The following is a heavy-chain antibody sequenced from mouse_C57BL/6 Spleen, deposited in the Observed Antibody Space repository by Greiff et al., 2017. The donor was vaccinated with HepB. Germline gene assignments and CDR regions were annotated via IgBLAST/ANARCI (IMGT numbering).Heavy chain of an antibody. Sequence: VKVIESGPGLVAPSQSLSITCTVSGFSLTSYAISWVRQPPGKGLEWLGVIWTGGGTNYNSALKSRLSISKDNSKSQVFLKMNSLQTDDTARYYCAKIYYDYDVGYFDVWGTGTTVTVSS. CDR3: AKIYYDYDVGYFDV. D-gene: IGHD2-4*01. V-gene: IGHV2-9-1*01. CDR1: GFSLTSYA. J-gene: IGHJ1*03. CDR2: IWTGGGT.